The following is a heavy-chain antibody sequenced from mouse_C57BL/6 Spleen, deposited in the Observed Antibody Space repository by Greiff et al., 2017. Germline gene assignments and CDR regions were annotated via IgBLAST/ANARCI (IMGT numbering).Heavy chain of an antibody. V-gene: IGHV5-4*03. CDR2: ISDGGSST. Sequence: EVMLVESGGGLVKPGGSLKLSCAASGFTFSSYAMSWVRQPPETRLEWVATISDGGSSTYYPDTVKGRFTISRDNAKNNLYLQMSHLKAEDTAMYYCARSTMITTRYFDVWGTGTTVTVSS. CDR3: ARSTMITTRYFDV. CDR1: GFTFSSYA. D-gene: IGHD2-4*01. J-gene: IGHJ1*03.